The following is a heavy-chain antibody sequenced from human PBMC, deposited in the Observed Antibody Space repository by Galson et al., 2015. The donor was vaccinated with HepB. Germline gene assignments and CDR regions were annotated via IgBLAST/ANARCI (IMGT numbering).Heavy chain of an antibody. D-gene: IGHD3-10*01. CDR2: ISTDGSTT. CDR1: GFAFSSYW. CDR3: ARSFGESSY. J-gene: IGHJ4*02. Sequence: SLRLSCAASGFAFSSYWMHWVRQAPGKGLVWVSRISTDGSTTNYADSVKGRFTISRDNAKNTLYLQMNSLRAEDTAVYYCARSFGESSYWGQGTLVTVSS. V-gene: IGHV3-74*01.